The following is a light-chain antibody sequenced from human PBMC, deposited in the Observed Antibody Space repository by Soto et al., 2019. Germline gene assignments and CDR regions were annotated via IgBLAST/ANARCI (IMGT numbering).Light chain of an antibody. CDR3: SSYTSIRTYV. CDR1: GSDIGTFNR. J-gene: IGLJ1*01. Sequence: QSVLTQPPSVSGSPGQSVAISCTGTGSDIGTFNRVSWYQQSPGTAPKLIIYDVSDRPSGVPDRFSGSKSGNTASLTISGLQAEDEDDYYCSSYTSIRTYVFGTGTKLTVL. CDR2: DVS. V-gene: IGLV2-18*02.